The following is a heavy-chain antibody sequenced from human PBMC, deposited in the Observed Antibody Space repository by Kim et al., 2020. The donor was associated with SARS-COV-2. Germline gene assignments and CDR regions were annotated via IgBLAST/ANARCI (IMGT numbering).Heavy chain of an antibody. J-gene: IGHJ4*02. CDR1: GFTFSRRA. D-gene: IGHD6-19*01. CDR2: VNNGGNA. CDR3: AKDHSSNGWPTFDS. Sequence: GGSLRLSCAASGFTFSRRAMSWVRQAPGKGLEWIASVNNGGNAYYADSVKGRFTVSRNITMDTLYLQMNSLTAEDTALYYCAKDHSSNGWPTFDSWGQGTLVAVSS. V-gene: IGHV3-23*01.